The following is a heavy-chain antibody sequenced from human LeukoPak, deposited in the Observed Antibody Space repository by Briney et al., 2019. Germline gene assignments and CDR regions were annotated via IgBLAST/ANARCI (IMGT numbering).Heavy chain of an antibody. CDR2: INPNSGGT. D-gene: IGHD2-2*01. V-gene: IGHV1-2*02. CDR3: ARSLVVPAADHYFDY. J-gene: IGHJ4*02. Sequence: ASVKVSCKASGYTFIGYYMHWVRRAPGQGLEWMVWINPNSGGTNYAQKFKGRVTMTRDTSISTAYMELSRLRSDDTAVYYCARSLVVPAADHYFDYWGQGTLVTVSS. CDR1: GYTFIGYY.